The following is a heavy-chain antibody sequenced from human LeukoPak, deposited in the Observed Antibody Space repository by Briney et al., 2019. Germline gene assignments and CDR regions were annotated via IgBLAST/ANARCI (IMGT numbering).Heavy chain of an antibody. D-gene: IGHD5-12*01. CDR2: ISYDGSNK. CDR1: GFTFSSYG. V-gene: IGHV3-30*03. Sequence: GRSLRLSCAASGFTFSSYGMHWVRQAPGKGLEWVAVISYDGSNKYYADSVKGRFTISRDNSKNTLYLQMNSLRAEDTAVYYCARKGYSGYDYLDYWGQEPWSPSPQ. J-gene: IGHJ4*01. CDR3: ARKGYSGYDYLDY.